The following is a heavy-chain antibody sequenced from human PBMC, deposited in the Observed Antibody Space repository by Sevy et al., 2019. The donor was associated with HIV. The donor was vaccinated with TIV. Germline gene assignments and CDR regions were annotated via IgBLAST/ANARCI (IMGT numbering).Heavy chain of an antibody. J-gene: IGHJ1*01. Sequence: GGSLRLSCKASGFNFNNYAMSWVRQAPGKGLEWVSTISGSGGRTYTAESAGGRLTISRDTSKRTVYLQMNSLRGDDTAIYYCAKAPYSSGEYFQKWGQGARVTVSS. D-gene: IGHD3-22*01. CDR1: GFNFNNYA. CDR3: AKAPYSSGEYFQK. CDR2: ISGSGGRT. V-gene: IGHV3-23*01.